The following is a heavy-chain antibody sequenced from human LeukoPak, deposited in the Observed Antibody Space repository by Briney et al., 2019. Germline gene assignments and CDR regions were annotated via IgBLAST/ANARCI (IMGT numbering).Heavy chain of an antibody. D-gene: IGHD3-9*01. CDR1: VDSITSSY. J-gene: IGHJ4*02. CDR2: IYNSGST. Sequence: SETLSLTCTVSVDSITSSYWSWIRQPPGKGLEWIGCIYNSGSTSYHSGNTKFNPSLKSRVTLSVDTSKNQFSLKLSSVTAADTAVYYCARGRGILTGYRPIDYWGRGTLVTVSS. V-gene: IGHV4-59*01. CDR3: ARGRGILTGYRPIDY.